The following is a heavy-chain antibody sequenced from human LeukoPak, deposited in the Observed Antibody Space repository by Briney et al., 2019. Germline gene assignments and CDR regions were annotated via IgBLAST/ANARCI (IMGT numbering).Heavy chain of an antibody. CDR1: GFTFSSYS. V-gene: IGHV3-21*01. J-gene: IGHJ4*02. CDR3: ARGSIVVVVAATFDY. Sequence: GGSLRLSCAASGFTFSSYSMNWVRQAPGKGLEWVSSISSSSSYIYYADSVKGRFAISRDNAKNSLYLQMNSLRAEDTAVYYCARGSIVVVVAATFDYWGQGTLVTVSS. D-gene: IGHD2-15*01. CDR2: ISSSSSYI.